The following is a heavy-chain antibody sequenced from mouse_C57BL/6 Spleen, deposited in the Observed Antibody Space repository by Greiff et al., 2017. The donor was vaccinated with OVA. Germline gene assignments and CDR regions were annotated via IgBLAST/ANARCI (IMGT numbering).Heavy chain of an antibody. J-gene: IGHJ4*01. CDR2: IWWDDDK. CDR1: GFSLRTFGMG. Sequence: QVTLKVCGPGILQPSQTLSLTCSFSGFSLRTFGMGVGWIRQPSGKGLEWLAHIWWDDDKYYNPALKSRLTISKDTSKNQVFLKIANVDTADTATYYCARTYYYGSSYGVYAMDYWGQGTSVTVSS. CDR3: ARTYYYGSSYGVYAMDY. D-gene: IGHD1-1*01. V-gene: IGHV8-8*01.